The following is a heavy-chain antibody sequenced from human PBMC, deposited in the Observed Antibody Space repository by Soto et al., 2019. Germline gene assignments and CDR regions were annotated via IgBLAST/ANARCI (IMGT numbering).Heavy chain of an antibody. Sequence: QVQLQQWGAGLLKPSETLSLTCAVYGGSFSGYYWSWIRQPPGKGLEWIGEINHRGSTNYNPSLKSRXXIXVXXAKNQFSLKLSSVTAADTAVYYCARDGRDGYNLDYWGQGTLVTVSS. CDR1: GGSFSGYY. J-gene: IGHJ4*02. CDR2: INHRGST. CDR3: ARDGRDGYNLDY. V-gene: IGHV4-34*01. D-gene: IGHD5-12*01.